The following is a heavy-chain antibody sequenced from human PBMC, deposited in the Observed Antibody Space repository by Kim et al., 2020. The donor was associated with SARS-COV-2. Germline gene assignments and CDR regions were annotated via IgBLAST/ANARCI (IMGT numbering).Heavy chain of an antibody. CDR3: ARGGGSYYDFWSGFYWYDY. J-gene: IGHJ4*02. Sequence: SETLSLTCTVSGGSISSGGYYWSWIRQRPGKGLEWIGYIYYSGSTYYNPSLKSRITISVDTSENQFSLKLSSVTAADTAVYFCARGGGSYYDFWSGFYWYDYWGQGTLVTVSS. D-gene: IGHD3-3*01. V-gene: IGHV4-31*03. CDR2: IYYSGST. CDR1: GGSISSGGYY.